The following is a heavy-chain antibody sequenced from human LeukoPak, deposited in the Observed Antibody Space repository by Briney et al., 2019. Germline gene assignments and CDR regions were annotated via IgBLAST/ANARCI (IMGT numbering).Heavy chain of an antibody. CDR3: AKDPAVVPAASFDY. V-gene: IGHV3-23*01. CDR2: ISGSGGST. J-gene: IGHJ4*02. D-gene: IGHD2-2*01. Sequence: PGGSLRLSCAASGFTFSSYAMSWVRQAPGKGLEWVSAISGSGGSTYHADSVKGRFTISRDNSKNTLYLQMNSLRAEDTAVYYCAKDPAVVPAASFDYWGQGTLVTVSS. CDR1: GFTFSSYA.